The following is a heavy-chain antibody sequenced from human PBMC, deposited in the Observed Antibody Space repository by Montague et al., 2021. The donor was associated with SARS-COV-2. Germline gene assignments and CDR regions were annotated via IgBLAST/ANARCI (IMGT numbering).Heavy chain of an antibody. Sequence: SETLSLTCAVYGGSFSGYYWSWIRQPPGKGLEWIGEINHSGYTNYNPSLKSRITISVDTSKNQFSLRLSSVTAADTAVFYCARARGIAVAGGLAFDYWGQGTLVTVSS. D-gene: IGHD6-19*01. J-gene: IGHJ4*02. CDR3: ARARGIAVAGGLAFDY. CDR2: INHSGYT. V-gene: IGHV4-34*01. CDR1: GGSFSGYY.